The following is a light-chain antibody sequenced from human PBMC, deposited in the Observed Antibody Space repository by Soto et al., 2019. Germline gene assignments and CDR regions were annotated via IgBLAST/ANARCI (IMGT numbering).Light chain of an antibody. J-gene: IGLJ1*01. CDR2: DVS. CDR1: SSDVGGYNY. V-gene: IGLV2-11*01. Sequence: VLTQPRSVSGSPGQSVTISCTGTSSDVGGYNYVSWYQQHPGKAPKLMIYDVSKRPSGVPDRFSGSKSGNTASLTISGLQAEDEADYYCCSYAGSYTYVFGTGTKVTVL. CDR3: CSYAGSYTYV.